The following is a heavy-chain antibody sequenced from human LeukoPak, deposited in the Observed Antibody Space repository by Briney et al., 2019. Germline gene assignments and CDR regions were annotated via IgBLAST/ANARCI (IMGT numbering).Heavy chain of an antibody. CDR2: IVYRGGT. D-gene: IGHD2-8*01. Sequence: SETLSLTCTVSGGPISSGDYLWSWIRQPPGKGLESIGYIVYRGGTFYNPSLRSRVSISVDTSKNQFSLKLSSVTAADTAVYYCARGLMVYPISWFDPWGQGTLVTVSS. J-gene: IGHJ5*02. CDR1: GGPISSGDYL. V-gene: IGHV4-30-4*02. CDR3: ARGLMVYPISWFDP.